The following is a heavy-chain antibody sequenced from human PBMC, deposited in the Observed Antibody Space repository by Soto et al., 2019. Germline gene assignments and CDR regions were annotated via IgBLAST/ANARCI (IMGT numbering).Heavy chain of an antibody. J-gene: IGHJ6*02. V-gene: IGHV3-13*01. CDR2: IGTAGDT. CDR1: GFSFTRND. CDR3: ARETTVVVPDASYGMDV. Sequence: EEQVVESGGGLGQRGGSLRLSCAASGFSFTRNDMDWVRQGTRKGLEWVSVIGTAGDTYYPGSVKGRFKISRENAKDSVYIQMNSLRAEDTAVYFCARETTVVVPDASYGMDVWGQGTTVTVSS. D-gene: IGHD2-2*01.